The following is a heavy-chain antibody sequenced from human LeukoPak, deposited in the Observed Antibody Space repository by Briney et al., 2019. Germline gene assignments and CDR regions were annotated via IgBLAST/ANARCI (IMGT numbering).Heavy chain of an antibody. D-gene: IGHD4-11*01. CDR2: ISYDGNTI. CDR3: ARSGGLQKFDY. Sequence: PGGSLRLSCAASEFTFSNYALHWFRQAPGKGLQWVAVISYDGNTIHYADSVKGRFIISRDTSKNTLYLQMNSLRAEDTAVYYCARSGGLQKFDYWGQGTLVTVSS. CDR1: EFTFSNYA. V-gene: IGHV3-30-3*01. J-gene: IGHJ4*02.